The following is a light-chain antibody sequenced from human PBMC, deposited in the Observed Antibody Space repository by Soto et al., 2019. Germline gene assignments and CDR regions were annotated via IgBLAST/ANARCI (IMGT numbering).Light chain of an antibody. CDR3: QQYNNWPPVT. CDR1: QTVNSN. Sequence: EIVMTQSPATLSVSPGERATLSCSASQTVNSNLAWYQKKPGQAPRLLIYGASTRAPGIPARFSGSGSGTEFTLTISSLQSEDFAVYYCQQYNNWPPVTFGQGTKVDI. J-gene: IGKJ1*01. V-gene: IGKV3D-15*01. CDR2: GAS.